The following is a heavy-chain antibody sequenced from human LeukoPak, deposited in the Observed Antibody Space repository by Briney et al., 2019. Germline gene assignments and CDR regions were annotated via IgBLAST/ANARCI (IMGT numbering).Heavy chain of an antibody. CDR3: ARDRMYYDSSGYYSFDYYYYYGMDV. Sequence: PSQTLSLTCTVSGDSISSGNYYWSWIRQHPGKGLEWIGYIYYSGSTYYNPSLKSRVTISMDTSKNQFSLKLSSVTAADTAVYYCARDRMYYDSSGYYSFDYYYYYGMDVWGQGTTVTVSS. V-gene: IGHV4-31*03. J-gene: IGHJ6*02. D-gene: IGHD3-22*01. CDR1: GDSISSGNYY. CDR2: IYYSGST.